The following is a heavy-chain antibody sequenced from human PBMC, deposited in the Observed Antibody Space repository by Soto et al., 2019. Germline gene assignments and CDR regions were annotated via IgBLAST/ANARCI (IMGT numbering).Heavy chain of an antibody. CDR3: ARFSSGLGGATDAFDI. Sequence: GGSLRLSCAASGFTFSSYSMNWVRQAPGKGLEWVSSISSSSSYIYYADSVKGRFTISRDNAKNSLYLQMNSLRAEDTAVYYCARFSSGLGGATDAFDIWGQGTMVTVSS. CDR1: GFTFSSYS. CDR2: ISSSSSYI. V-gene: IGHV3-21*01. J-gene: IGHJ3*02. D-gene: IGHD1-26*01.